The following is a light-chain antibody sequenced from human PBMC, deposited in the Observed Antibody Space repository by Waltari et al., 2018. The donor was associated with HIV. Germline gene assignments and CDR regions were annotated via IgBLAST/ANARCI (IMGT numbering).Light chain of an antibody. V-gene: IGLV3-1*01. CDR1: KLGNKY. CDR3: QAWDSSTGL. Sequence: SYDLTQPPSVSVSPGQTASITCSGDKLGNKYACWYQQKPGQSPVLVIYQDTKRPSGIPERFTGCHAGNTATVTVSGTQAMDEADYYCQAWDSSTGLFGGGTTLTGL. CDR2: QDT. J-gene: IGLJ2*01.